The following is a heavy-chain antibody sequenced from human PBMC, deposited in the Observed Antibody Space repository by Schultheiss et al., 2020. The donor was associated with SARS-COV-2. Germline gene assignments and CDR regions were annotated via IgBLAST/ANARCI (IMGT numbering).Heavy chain of an antibody. V-gene: IGHV3-48*01. J-gene: IGHJ4*02. CDR3: ARESPVGNYGSPDY. CDR1: GFTFSSYS. D-gene: IGHD3-22*01. CDR2: ISSSSSAI. Sequence: GGSLRLSCAASGFTFSSYSMNWVRQAPGKGLEWVSYISSSSSAIYYADSVKGRFTISRDNSKNMLYLQMSSLRAEDTAVYYCARESPVGNYGSPDYWGQGTLVTVSS.